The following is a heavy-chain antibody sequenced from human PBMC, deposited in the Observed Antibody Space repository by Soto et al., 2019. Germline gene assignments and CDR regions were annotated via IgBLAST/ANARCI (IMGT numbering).Heavy chain of an antibody. V-gene: IGHV4-59*01. CDR3: ASGSAARPDY. Sequence: SETLSLTCTVSGGSISSYYWSWIRQPPGKGLEWIGYIYYSGSTNYNPSLKSRVTISVDTSKNQFSLKLSSVTAADTAVYYCASGSAARPDYWGQGTLVTSPQ. CDR2: IYYSGST. D-gene: IGHD6-6*01. CDR1: GGSISSYY. J-gene: IGHJ4*02.